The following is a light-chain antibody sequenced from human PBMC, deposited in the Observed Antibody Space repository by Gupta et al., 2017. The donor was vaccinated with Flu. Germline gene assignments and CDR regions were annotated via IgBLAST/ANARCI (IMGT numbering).Light chain of an antibody. Sequence: QSVLTQPPSVSGAPGQRVTISCTGRSSNIGAGYDVHWSQHLPGTDPKLLIYGNSNRPSGVPDRFSGSKSGTSASLAITGLQAEDEADYYCQSYDSSLSGTSYVFGTGTKVTVL. CDR2: GNS. CDR3: QSYDSSLSGTSYV. V-gene: IGLV1-40*01. CDR1: SSNIGAGYD. J-gene: IGLJ1*01.